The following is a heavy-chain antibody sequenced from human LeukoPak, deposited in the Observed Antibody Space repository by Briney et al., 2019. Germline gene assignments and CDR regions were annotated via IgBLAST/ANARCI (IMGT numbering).Heavy chain of an antibody. CDR1: EFTLSDYA. V-gene: IGHV3-23*01. D-gene: IGHD6-19*01. J-gene: IGHJ4*02. CDR3: AKQDIRSSAWYD. Sequence: PGGSLRLSCAVSEFTLSDYAMTWVRQGPGKGLEWVSTTSRSGDNTYYADSVKGRFTISRDNSKNTLYLQMSSLRAEDTAVYYCAKQDIRSSAWYDWGQGTLVTVSS. CDR2: TSRSGDNT.